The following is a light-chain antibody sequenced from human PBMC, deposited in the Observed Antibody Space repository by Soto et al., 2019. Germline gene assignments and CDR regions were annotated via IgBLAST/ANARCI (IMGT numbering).Light chain of an antibody. V-gene: IGKV3-15*01. Sequence: EIVMTQSPATLSVSPVEAATLSCMATQIISINLAWYQHKPGQAPRLLIYGASTRATGIPARFSGSGSGTDFTLTISRLEPEDSAVYYCQQYDYWRTFGQGTKVDI. J-gene: IGKJ1*01. CDR1: QIISIN. CDR3: QQYDYWRT. CDR2: GAS.